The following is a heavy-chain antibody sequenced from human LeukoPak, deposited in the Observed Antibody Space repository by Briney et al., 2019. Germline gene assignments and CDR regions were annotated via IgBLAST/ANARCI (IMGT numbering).Heavy chain of an antibody. V-gene: IGHV3-33*01. CDR1: GFTFSSYG. Sequence: GGSLRLSCAASGFTFSSYGMHWVRQAPGKGLEWVAVIWYDGSNKYYADSVKGRFTIPRDNSKNTLYLQMNSLRAEDTAVYFCARDQAATATYFDYWGQGTLVTVSS. J-gene: IGHJ4*02. CDR2: IWYDGSNK. D-gene: IGHD6-25*01. CDR3: ARDQAATATYFDY.